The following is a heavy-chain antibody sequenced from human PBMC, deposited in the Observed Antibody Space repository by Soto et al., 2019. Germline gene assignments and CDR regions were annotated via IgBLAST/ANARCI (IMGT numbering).Heavy chain of an antibody. V-gene: IGHV3-33*01. CDR2: NWFDGSIK. J-gene: IGHJ4*02. CDR3: ARGRSGSYIEY. Sequence: QVQLVESGGGVVQPGRSLRLSCVASGFIFSNYGMHWVRQAPGKGLEWVAVNWFDGSIKYHGDSVKGRFTISRDNSKNTLYLQMNGLRAEDTAVYYCARGRSGSYIEYWGQGTLVTVSS. CDR1: GFIFSNYG. D-gene: IGHD1-26*01.